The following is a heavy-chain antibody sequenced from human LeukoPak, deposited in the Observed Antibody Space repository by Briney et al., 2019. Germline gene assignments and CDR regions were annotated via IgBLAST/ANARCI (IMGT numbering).Heavy chain of an antibody. CDR1: GGSISSGGYS. CDR2: IYHSGST. Sequence: PSETLSLTCAVSGGSISSGGYSWSWIRQPPGKGLEWIGYIYHSGSTYYNPSLKSRVTISVDRSKNQFSLKLSSVTAADTAVYYCARENTMMRSAFVPWGQGTLVTVSS. V-gene: IGHV4-30-2*01. J-gene: IGHJ5*02. CDR3: ARENTMMRSAFVP. D-gene: IGHD3-22*01.